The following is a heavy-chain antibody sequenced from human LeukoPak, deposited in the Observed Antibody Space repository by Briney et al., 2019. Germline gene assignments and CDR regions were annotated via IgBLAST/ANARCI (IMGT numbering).Heavy chain of an antibody. CDR1: GFTFSSYS. V-gene: IGHV3-48*01. CDR3: ARAGATVSTIWFDP. J-gene: IGHJ5*02. CDR2: ISSSSSTI. Sequence: QTGGSLRLSCAASGFTFSSYSMNWVRQAPGKGLEWVSYISSSSSTIYYADSVKGRFTISRDNAKNSLYLQMNSLRAEDTAVYYCARAGATVSTIWFDPWGQGTLVTVSS. D-gene: IGHD6-25*01.